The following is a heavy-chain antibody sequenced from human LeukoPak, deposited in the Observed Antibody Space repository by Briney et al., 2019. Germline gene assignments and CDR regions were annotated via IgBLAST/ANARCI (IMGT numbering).Heavy chain of an antibody. CDR2: IKQDGSEK. D-gene: IGHD3-10*01. J-gene: IGHJ4*02. CDR3: AKDPLYYYGSGPFDY. CDR1: GFTFSSYW. Sequence: PGGSLRLSCAASGFTFSSYWMSWVRQAPGKGLEWVAYIKQDGSEKYYVDSVKGRFTISRDNAKNSLYLQMNSLRAEDTAVYYCAKDPLYYYGSGPFDYWGQGTLVTVSS. V-gene: IGHV3-7*01.